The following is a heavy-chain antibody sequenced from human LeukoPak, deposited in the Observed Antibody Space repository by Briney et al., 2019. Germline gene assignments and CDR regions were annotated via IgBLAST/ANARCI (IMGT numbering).Heavy chain of an antibody. CDR2: IYYSGST. Sequence: SETLSLTCTVSGGSISSYYWSWIRQPPGKGLEWIGYIYYSGSTNYNPSLKSRVTISVDTSKNQFSLKLSSVTAADTAVYYCALYSGSYYPYFDYWGQGTLVTVSS. J-gene: IGHJ4*02. CDR3: ALYSGSYYPYFDY. V-gene: IGHV4-59*01. CDR1: GGSISSYY. D-gene: IGHD1-26*01.